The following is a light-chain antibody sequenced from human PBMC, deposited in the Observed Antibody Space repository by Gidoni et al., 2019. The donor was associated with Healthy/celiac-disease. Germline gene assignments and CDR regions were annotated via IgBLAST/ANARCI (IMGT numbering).Light chain of an antibody. CDR3: QQRSFGVT. CDR1: QSVSSY. J-gene: IGKJ3*01. CDR2: DAS. V-gene: IGKV3-11*01. Sequence: DIVLTQSPATLSLSPGERATLSCRASQSVSSYLAWYQQNPGQAPRLLIYDASNRATGIPARCSGSVAGTDFTRTISSLEPEDLAVYYCQQRSFGVTFGPGTKGESK.